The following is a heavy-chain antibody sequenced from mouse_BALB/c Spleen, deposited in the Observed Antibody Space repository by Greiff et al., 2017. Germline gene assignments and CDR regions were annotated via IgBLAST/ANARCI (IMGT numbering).Heavy chain of an antibody. CDR1: GFTFSSYA. Sequence: EVMLVESGGGLVKPGGSLKLSCAASGFTFSSYAMSWVRQSPEKRLEWVAEISSGGSYTYYPDTVTGRFTISRDNAKNTLYLEMSSLRSEDTAMYYCARDGVGRGYFDYWGQGTTLTVSS. CDR3: ARDGVGRGYFDY. V-gene: IGHV5-9-4*01. CDR2: ISSGGSYT. J-gene: IGHJ2*01. D-gene: IGHD4-1*01.